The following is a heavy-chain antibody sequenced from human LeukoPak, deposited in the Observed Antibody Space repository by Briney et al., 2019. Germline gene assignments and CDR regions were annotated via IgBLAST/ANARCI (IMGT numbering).Heavy chain of an antibody. CDR3: ARSRYPGSSGWYNY. CDR1: GYTFTSYG. Sequence: GASVKVSCKAPGYTFTSYGISWVRQAPGQGLEWMGSISAYNGNTNYAQKLQGRVTMTTDTSTSTAYMELRSLRSDDAAVYYCARSRYPGSSGWYNYWGQGTLVTVSS. D-gene: IGHD6-19*01. CDR2: ISAYNGNT. J-gene: IGHJ4*02. V-gene: IGHV1-18*01.